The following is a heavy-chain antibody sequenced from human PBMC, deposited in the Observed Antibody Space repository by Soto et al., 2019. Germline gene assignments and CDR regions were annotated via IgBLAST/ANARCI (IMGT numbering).Heavy chain of an antibody. J-gene: IGHJ4*02. CDR3: ARGGMVIIPSATAFDY. V-gene: IGHV4-4*07. D-gene: IGHD3-3*01. Sequence: SETLSLTCTVSGGSISPYYWSWIRQPAGKGLEWIGRIYASGSTNYNPSLKGRVTMSVATSKNQFSLKLSSMTAADTAVYYCARGGMVIIPSATAFDYWGQGXLVTVS. CDR1: GGSISPYY. CDR2: IYASGST.